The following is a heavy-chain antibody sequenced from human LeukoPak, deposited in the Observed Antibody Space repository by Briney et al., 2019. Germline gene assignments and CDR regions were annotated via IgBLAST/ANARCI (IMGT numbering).Heavy chain of an antibody. CDR2: IYYNGNT. V-gene: IGHV4-39*01. D-gene: IGHD3-22*01. Sequence: SEALSLTCTVSGGSISSTTYYWGWIRQPPGKGLEWIGSIYYNGNTYYNPSLKSRVTISADTSKNQFSLKLSSVTAADTAVYYCAKTTYYYDSSDAFDIWGQGTMVTVSS. J-gene: IGHJ3*02. CDR1: GGSISSTTYY. CDR3: AKTTYYYDSSDAFDI.